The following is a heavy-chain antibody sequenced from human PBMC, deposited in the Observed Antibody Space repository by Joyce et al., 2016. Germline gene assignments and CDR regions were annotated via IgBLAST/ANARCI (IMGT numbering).Heavy chain of an antibody. CDR1: GYTFTDYF. D-gene: IGHD3-10*01. V-gene: IGHV1-2*02. CDR3: AKSATPVTAVRGIHYFEK. J-gene: IGHJ4*02. CDR2: INPNAGVT. Sequence: QVQLVQSGAEVKKPGASVQVSCKTSGYTFTDYFLHWVRQAPGQGPEWMGGINPNAGVTLYAQNLQGRVTVTRDTSIGTAYMELISLGFDDTAVYYCAKSATPVTAVRGIHYFEKWVQGTLVTVSS.